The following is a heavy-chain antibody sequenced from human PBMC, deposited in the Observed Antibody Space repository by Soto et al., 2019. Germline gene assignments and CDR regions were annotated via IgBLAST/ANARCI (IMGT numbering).Heavy chain of an antibody. CDR2: ISGSGGST. CDR1: GFTFSSYA. CDR3: AIASAAYYYDSSGYCEY. D-gene: IGHD3-22*01. V-gene: IGHV3-23*01. J-gene: IGHJ4*02. Sequence: GGSLRLSCAAYGFTFSSYAMSWVRQAPGKGLEWVSAISGSGGSTYYADSVKGRFTISRDNSKNTLYLQMNSLRAEDTAVYYCAIASAAYYYDSSGYCEYWGQGTLVTVSS.